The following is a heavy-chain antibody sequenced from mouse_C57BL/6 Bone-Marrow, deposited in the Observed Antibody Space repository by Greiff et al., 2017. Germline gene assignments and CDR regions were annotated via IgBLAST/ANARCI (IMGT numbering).Heavy chain of an antibody. CDR1: GFSLTSYA. V-gene: IGHV2-9-1*01. Sequence: VQLQESGPGLVAPSHSLSITCTVSGFSLTSYAISWVRQPPGKGLEWLGVIWTGGGTNYNSALKSRLSISKENSKSQVFLKMNSLKTDDTARYYCARNGGCGNNLYAMDYWGQGTSVTVTS. CDR3: ARNGGCGNNLYAMDY. J-gene: IGHJ4*01. D-gene: IGHD2-1*01. CDR2: IWTGGGT.